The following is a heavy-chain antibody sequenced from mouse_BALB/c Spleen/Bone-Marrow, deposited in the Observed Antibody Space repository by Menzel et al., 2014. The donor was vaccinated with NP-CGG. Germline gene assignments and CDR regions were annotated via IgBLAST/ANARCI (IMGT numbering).Heavy chain of an antibody. CDR1: NYTFXTYY. Sequence: QVQLQQSGPELVKPGASVRISCKASNYTFXTYYIYWVKQRPGQGLEWIGWIYPGNVNTKYNEKFKAKATLTADKSSSTAYMQLSSLTSEDSAVYFCARSRYGSYYGYWGQGTPLTVSS. D-gene: IGHD1-1*01. V-gene: IGHV1S56*01. J-gene: IGHJ2*01. CDR3: ARSRYGSYYGY. CDR2: IYPGNVNT.